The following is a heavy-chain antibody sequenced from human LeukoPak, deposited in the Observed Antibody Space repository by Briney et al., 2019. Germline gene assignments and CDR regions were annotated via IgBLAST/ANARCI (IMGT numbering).Heavy chain of an antibody. J-gene: IGHJ4*02. CDR3: QGGRF. V-gene: IGHV3-15*01. D-gene: IGHD1-26*01. Sequence: PGGSLRLSCSASGFTFTNAWMSWVRQAPGKGLEWVGRIKSKTDGGTTDYAAPVKGRFSISRDDSKDTLYLQMNSLKSEDTAVYYCQGGRFWGQGTLVTVSS. CDR1: GFTFTNAW. CDR2: IKSKTDGGTT.